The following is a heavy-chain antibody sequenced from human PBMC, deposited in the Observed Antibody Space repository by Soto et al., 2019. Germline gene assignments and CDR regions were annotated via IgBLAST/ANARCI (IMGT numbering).Heavy chain of an antibody. CDR1: GGSINSYY. Sequence: QVQLQESGPGLVKPSETLSLTCTVSGGSINSYYWSWIRQPPGKGLEWIGYIYYSGSTNYNPSLKSRVTISVDTSKNQFSLKVSSVTAADTAVYYCARRYGRYFDYWGQGTLVTVSS. CDR3: ARRYGRYFDY. CDR2: IYYSGST. D-gene: IGHD4-17*01. J-gene: IGHJ4*02. V-gene: IGHV4-59*08.